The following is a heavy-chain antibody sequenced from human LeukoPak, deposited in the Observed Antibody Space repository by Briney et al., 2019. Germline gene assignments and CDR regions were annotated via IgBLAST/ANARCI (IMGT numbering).Heavy chain of an antibody. V-gene: IGHV4-39*01. J-gene: IGHJ4*02. CDR1: GGSISSIAYH. CDR2: INYGGNT. Sequence: PSETLSLTCTVSGGSISSIAYHWGWIRQPPGKGLEWIGTINYGGNTYYNLSLKSRVIIFLDTSKNQFSLKLSSVTAADTAVYYCARLWSTSCKGGSCPHQPNYWGQGTRVTVPS. D-gene: IGHD2-15*01. CDR3: ARLWSTSCKGGSCPHQPNY.